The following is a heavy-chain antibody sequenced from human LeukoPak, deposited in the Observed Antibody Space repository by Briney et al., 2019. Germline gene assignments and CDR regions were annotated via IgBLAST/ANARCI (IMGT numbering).Heavy chain of an antibody. D-gene: IGHD2-2*01. CDR3: ARGEGPAAEMPYY. CDR1: GGSISSYY. J-gene: IGHJ4*02. Sequence: SETLSLACTVSGGSISSYYWSWIRQPPGKGLEWIGYIYYSGSTNYNPSLKSRVTISVDTSKNQFSLKLSSVTAADTAVYYCARGEGPAAEMPYYWGQGTLVTVSS. V-gene: IGHV4-59*08. CDR2: IYYSGST.